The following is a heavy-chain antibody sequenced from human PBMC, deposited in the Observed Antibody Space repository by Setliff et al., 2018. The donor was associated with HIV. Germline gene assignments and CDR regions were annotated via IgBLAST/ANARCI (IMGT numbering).Heavy chain of an antibody. V-gene: IGHV4-4*09. Sequence: SETLSLTCTVSGGSFSGYYWSWIRQPPGKGLEWIGYIYTRGSTNYNPSLKSRVTISVDTSKNQFSLKLSSVTAADTAVYYCARGLSFYDPGGFDYWGQGTLVTVSS. CDR1: GGSFSGYY. D-gene: IGHD3-22*01. CDR3: ARGLSFYDPGGFDY. CDR2: IYTRGST. J-gene: IGHJ4*02.